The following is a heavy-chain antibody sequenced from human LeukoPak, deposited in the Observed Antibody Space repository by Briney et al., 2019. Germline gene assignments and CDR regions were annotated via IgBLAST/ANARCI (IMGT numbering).Heavy chain of an antibody. D-gene: IGHD1-1*01. CDR1: GGSISSSSYY. V-gene: IGHV4-39*01. Sequence: SETLSLTCTVSGGSISSSSYYWGWIRQPPGKGLEWIGSIYYSGSTYYIPSLKSRVTISVDTSKNQFSLKLSSVTAADTAVYYCARHRLERRGYFDYWGQGTLVTVSS. CDR2: IYYSGST. J-gene: IGHJ4*02. CDR3: ARHRLERRGYFDY.